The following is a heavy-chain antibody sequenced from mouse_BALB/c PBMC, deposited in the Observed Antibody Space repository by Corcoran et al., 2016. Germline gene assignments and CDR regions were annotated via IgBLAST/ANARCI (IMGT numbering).Heavy chain of an antibody. V-gene: IGHV1-39*01. CDR1: GYSFTDYI. Sequence: EIQLQQTGPELVKPGASVKISCKASGYSFTDYIMLWVKQSHGKSLEWIGNINPYYGSTSYNLKFKGKATLTVDKSSSTAYMQLNSLTSEDSAVYYCARDHGSSYFDYWGQGTTLTVSS. J-gene: IGHJ2*01. D-gene: IGHD1-1*01. CDR3: ARDHGSSYFDY. CDR2: INPYYGST.